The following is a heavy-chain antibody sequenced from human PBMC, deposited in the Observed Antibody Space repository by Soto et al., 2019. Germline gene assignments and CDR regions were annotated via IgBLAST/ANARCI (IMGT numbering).Heavy chain of an antibody. J-gene: IGHJ6*02. V-gene: IGHV3-33*01. D-gene: IGHD3-3*01. Sequence: GGSLRLSCAASGFTFSSYGMHWVRQAPGKGLEWVAVIWYDGSNKYYADSVKGRFTISRDNSKNTLYLQMNSLRAEDTAVYYCARYAPSPLNYDFWSGYTLYYYYYGMDVWGQGTTVTVSS. CDR2: IWYDGSNK. CDR1: GFTFSSYG. CDR3: ARYAPSPLNYDFWSGYTLYYYYYGMDV.